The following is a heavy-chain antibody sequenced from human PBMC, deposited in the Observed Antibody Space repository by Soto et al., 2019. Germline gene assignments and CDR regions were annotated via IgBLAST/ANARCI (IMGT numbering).Heavy chain of an antibody. CDR3: ARGLNIYYFDY. Sequence: EVQLVESGGGLVQPGGSLRLSCAASGFTFSSYWMSWVRQAPGKGLEWVANIKQDGSEKYYVDSVKGRFTLSRDNAKNSLYMQMNSLRAEDTAVYYCARGLNIYYFDYWGQGTLVTVS. J-gene: IGHJ4*02. CDR2: IKQDGSEK. V-gene: IGHV3-7*01. CDR1: GFTFSSYW.